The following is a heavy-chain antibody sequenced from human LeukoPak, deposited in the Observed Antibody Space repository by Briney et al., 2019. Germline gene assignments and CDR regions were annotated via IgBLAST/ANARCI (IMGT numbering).Heavy chain of an antibody. V-gene: IGHV3-74*03. CDR1: GFTFNSYW. CDR3: ARDWEFDKFDY. CDR2: INSDGSGT. D-gene: IGHD3-10*01. J-gene: IGHJ4*02. Sequence: PGGSLRLSCAVSGFTFNSYWMHWIRHVPGKGLVWVSHINSDGSGTTYADSVKGRFIISRDNAKNTLYLQMNSLRVEDTGVYYCARDWEFDKFDYWGQGTLVTVSS.